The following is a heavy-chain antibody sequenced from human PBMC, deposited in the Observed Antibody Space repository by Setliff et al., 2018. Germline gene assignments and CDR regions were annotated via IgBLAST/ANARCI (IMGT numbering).Heavy chain of an antibody. V-gene: IGHV3-74*01. CDR2: ISPDGSLA. CDR1: GFIVSNYH. Sequence: PGGSLSLTCAASGFIVSNYHMHWVRQAPGKGLVWVSRISPDGSLADYAYSVKGRFTISRDSAKNTVYLQMNSLGAEDTAVYYCARDLQKSCYWGQGTLVTVSS. CDR3: ARDLQKSCY. J-gene: IGHJ4*02.